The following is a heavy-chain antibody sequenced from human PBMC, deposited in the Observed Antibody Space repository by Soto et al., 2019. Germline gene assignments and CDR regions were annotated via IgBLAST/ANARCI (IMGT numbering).Heavy chain of an antibody. Sequence: LRLSCAASGFTFSSYAMSWVRQAPGKGLEWVSAISGSGGSTYYADSVKGRFTISRDNSKNTLYLQMNSLRAEDTAVYYCATSSRGCSYGDTMVYYYYGMDVWGQGTTVTVSS. CDR2: ISGSGGST. CDR1: GFTFSSYA. CDR3: ATSSRGCSYGDTMVYYYYGMDV. V-gene: IGHV3-23*01. D-gene: IGHD5-18*01. J-gene: IGHJ6*02.